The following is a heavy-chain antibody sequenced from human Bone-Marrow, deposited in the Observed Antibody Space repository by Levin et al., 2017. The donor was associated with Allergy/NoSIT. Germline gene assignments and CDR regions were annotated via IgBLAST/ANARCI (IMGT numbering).Heavy chain of an antibody. CDR1: GYSFTSYD. CDR2: MSPDNGNI. V-gene: IGHV1-8*01. J-gene: IGHJ5*02. CDR3: ARDYGGNSGWFDP. Sequence: GASVKVSCKASGYSFTSYDLNWVRQAPGQGLEWLGWMSPDNGNIGYAQNFKGRVTMTRSTSTSTAYMELGGLTSEDTAVYYCARDYGGNSGWFDPWGQGTQVIVS. D-gene: IGHD4-23*01.